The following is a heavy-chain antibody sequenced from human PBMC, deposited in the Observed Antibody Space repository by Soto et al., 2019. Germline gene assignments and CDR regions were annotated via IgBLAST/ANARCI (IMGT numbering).Heavy chain of an antibody. J-gene: IGHJ1*01. V-gene: IGHV3-23*01. CDR3: AKEYDSSGYYYPEYFQH. Sequence: GGSLRLSCAASGFTFSSYAMSWVRQAPGKGLEWVSAISGSGGSTYYADSVKGRFTISRDNSKNTLYLQMNSLRAEDTAVYYCAKEYDSSGYYYPEYFQHWGQGTLVTVSS. D-gene: IGHD3-22*01. CDR1: GFTFSSYA. CDR2: ISGSGGST.